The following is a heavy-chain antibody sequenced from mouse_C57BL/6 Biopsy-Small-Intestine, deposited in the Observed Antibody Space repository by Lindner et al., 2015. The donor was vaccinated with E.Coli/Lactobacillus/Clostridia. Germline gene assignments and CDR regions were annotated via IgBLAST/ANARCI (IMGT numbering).Heavy chain of an antibody. D-gene: IGHD2-2*01. CDR1: GYSFTDYN. J-gene: IGHJ2*01. Sequence: VQLQESGPELVKPGASVKISCKASGYSFTDYNMNWVKQSPEKSLEWIGQINPTTDATTYNQKFKAQATLTVDRSSSTAYMQLKSLTSEDSAVYYCVSYGYDFDYWGQGTTLTVSS. CDR2: INPTTDAT. V-gene: IGHV1-42*01. CDR3: VSYGYDFDY.